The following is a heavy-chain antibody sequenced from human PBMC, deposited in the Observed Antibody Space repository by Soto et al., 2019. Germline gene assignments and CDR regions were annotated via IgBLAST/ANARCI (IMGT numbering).Heavy chain of an antibody. CDR3: ARHKRYGSETGAGYGMDV. CDR1: GFTFSDYY. V-gene: IGHV3-11*05. J-gene: IGHJ6*02. Sequence: QVQLVESGGGLVKPGGSLRLSCAASGFTFSDYYMSWIRQAPGKGLEWVSYISSSSRYTNYADSVKGRFTISKDNAKKSLYLQMSSLRVEETAVYYCARHKRYGSETGAGYGMDVWGQGTTVIVSS. D-gene: IGHD3-10*01. CDR2: ISSSSRYT.